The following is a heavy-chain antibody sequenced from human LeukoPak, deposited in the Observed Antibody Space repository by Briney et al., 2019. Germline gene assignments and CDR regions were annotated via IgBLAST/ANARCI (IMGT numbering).Heavy chain of an antibody. CDR1: GYIFTDYY. CDR3: ARADIAAAGSGMDV. J-gene: IGHJ6*02. V-gene: IGHV1/OR15-1*04. CDR2: INPNSGGT. Sequence: GASVKVSCKASGYIFTDYYMHWVRQAPGQELGWMGRINPNSGGTNYAQKFQGRVTMTRDTSISTAYMELSSLRSEDTAVYYCARADIAAAGSGMDVWGQGTTVTVSS. D-gene: IGHD6-13*01.